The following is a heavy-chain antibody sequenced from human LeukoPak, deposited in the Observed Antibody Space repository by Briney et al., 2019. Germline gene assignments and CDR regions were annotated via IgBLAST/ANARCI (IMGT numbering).Heavy chain of an antibody. Sequence: PGRSLRLSCAASGFTFSSYAMHWVRQAPGKGLEWVAVISYDGSNKYYADSVKGRFSISRDTSENTMYLQMNSLTPGDTAIYFCARADNSGYYSFDYWGQGTLVTVSS. D-gene: IGHD3-22*01. J-gene: IGHJ4*02. CDR2: ISYDGSNK. CDR3: ARADNSGYYSFDY. V-gene: IGHV3-30-3*01. CDR1: GFTFSSYA.